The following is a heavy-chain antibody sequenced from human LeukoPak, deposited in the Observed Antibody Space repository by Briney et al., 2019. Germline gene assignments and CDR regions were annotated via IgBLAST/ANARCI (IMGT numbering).Heavy chain of an antibody. CDR2: IDWDDDK. CDR3: ARIQDYGDYYYGMDV. Sequence: SGPALVKPTQTLTLTCTFSGFSPSTSGMCVSWIRQPPGKALEWLARIDWDDDKYYSTSLKTRLTISKDTSKNQVVLTMTNMDPVDTATYYCARIQDYGDYYYGMDVWGQGTTVTVSS. CDR1: GFSPSTSGMC. D-gene: IGHD4-17*01. J-gene: IGHJ6*02. V-gene: IGHV2-70*11.